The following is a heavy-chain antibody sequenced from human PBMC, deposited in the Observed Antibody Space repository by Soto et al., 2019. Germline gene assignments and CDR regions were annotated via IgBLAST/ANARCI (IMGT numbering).Heavy chain of an antibody. V-gene: IGHV3-23*01. Sequence: EVQLLESGGGLVQPGGSLRLSCAASGFTFSSYAMSWVRQAPGKGLEWVSAISGSGGSTYYADSVKGRFTISRDNSKNTLYLQMNSLRAEDTAVYYCAQTPPSAVTTGWYFDLWGRGTLVTVSS. CDR2: ISGSGGST. CDR1: GFTFSSYA. D-gene: IGHD4-17*01. J-gene: IGHJ2*01. CDR3: AQTPPSAVTTGWYFDL.